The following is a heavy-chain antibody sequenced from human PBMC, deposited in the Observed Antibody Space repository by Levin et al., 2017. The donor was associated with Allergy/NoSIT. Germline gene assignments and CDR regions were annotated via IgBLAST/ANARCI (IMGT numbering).Heavy chain of an antibody. Sequence: GESLKISCAASGFTFSSYAMHWVRQAPGKGLEWVTLTSSDGSDKDYADSVQGLFTISRDNSKNTLFLQMNSLRPEDTAVYYCAKDRQQWLVRIFDSWGQGTLVTVSS. CDR1: GFTFSSYA. D-gene: IGHD6-19*01. V-gene: IGHV3-30*18. CDR3: AKDRQQWLVRIFDS. J-gene: IGHJ4*02. CDR2: TSSDGSDK.